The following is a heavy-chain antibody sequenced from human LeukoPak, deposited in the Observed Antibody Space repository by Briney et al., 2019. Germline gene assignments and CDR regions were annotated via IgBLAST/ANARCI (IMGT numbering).Heavy chain of an antibody. J-gene: IGHJ4*02. V-gene: IGHV4-34*01. CDR1: GGSFSGYY. CDR3: ARGVDYYGV. CDR2: INHSGRT. Sequence: KTSETLSLTCAVYGGSFSGYYWNWTRQPPGKGLEWIGEINHSGRTNYNPSLKSRVTISVDTSKKQFSLKLSSVTAADTAVYYCARGVDYYGVWGQGTLVTVSS. D-gene: IGHD3-10*01.